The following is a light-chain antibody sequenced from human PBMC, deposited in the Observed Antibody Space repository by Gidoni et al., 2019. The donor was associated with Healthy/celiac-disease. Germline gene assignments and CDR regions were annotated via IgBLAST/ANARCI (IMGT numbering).Light chain of an antibody. CDR1: KGISSY. CDR2: AAS. CDR3: QQLNSYPLT. J-gene: IGKJ4*01. Sequence: DIQLTQSPAFLSASVGDRVTITCRASKGISSYLAWYQQKPGTALKLLIYAASTLQSGVPSRFSGSGSGTAFPLTISSLQPEDFATYYCQQLNSYPLTFGGGTQVEIQ. V-gene: IGKV1-9*01.